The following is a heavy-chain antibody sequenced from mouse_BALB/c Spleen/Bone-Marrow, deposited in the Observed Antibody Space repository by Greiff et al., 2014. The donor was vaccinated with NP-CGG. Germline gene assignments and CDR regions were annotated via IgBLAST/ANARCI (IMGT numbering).Heavy chain of an antibody. Sequence: QVQLQQSGAELVMPGASVKMSCKASGYTFTDYWMHWVKQRPGQGLEWIGAIDTSDSYTSYNQKFKGKATLTVDESSSTAYMQLSSLTSEDSAVYYCAREGYRYDLFAYWGQGTTLTVSS. V-gene: IGHV1-69*01. CDR1: GYTFTDYW. J-gene: IGHJ2*01. D-gene: IGHD2-14*01. CDR3: AREGYRYDLFAY. CDR2: IDTSDSYT.